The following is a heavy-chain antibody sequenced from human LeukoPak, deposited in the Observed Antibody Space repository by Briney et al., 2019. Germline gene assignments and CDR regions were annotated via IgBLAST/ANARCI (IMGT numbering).Heavy chain of an antibody. CDR3: ARLRSVTNFGEVYYFFDY. V-gene: IGHV5-51*01. D-gene: IGHD3-3*01. J-gene: IGHJ4*02. CDR1: GYSFTYSW. CDR2: IYPEDSDT. Sequence: GESLKISCKGSGYSFTYSWIGWVRQMPRKGLEWMGIIYPEDSDTTYSPSFLGQVTMSVDRSISTAYLQWSSLKASDTAMYYCARLRSVTNFGEVYYFFDYWGQGTWVTVSS.